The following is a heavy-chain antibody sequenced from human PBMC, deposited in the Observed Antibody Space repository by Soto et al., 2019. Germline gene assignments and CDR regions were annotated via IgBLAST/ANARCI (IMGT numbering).Heavy chain of an antibody. V-gene: IGHV1-2*02. D-gene: IGHD2-2*02. CDR3: AREGGYCSSTSCYTDYYYYYGMDV. CDR1: GYTFTGYY. CDR2: INPNSGGT. J-gene: IGHJ6*02. Sequence: QVQLVQSGAEVKKPGASVKVSCKASGYTFTGYYMHWVRQAPGQGLEWMGWINPNSGGTNYAQKLQGRVTMTRDTSISTAYMELSRLRSDDTAVYYCAREGGYCSSTSCYTDYYYYYGMDVWGQGTTVTVSS.